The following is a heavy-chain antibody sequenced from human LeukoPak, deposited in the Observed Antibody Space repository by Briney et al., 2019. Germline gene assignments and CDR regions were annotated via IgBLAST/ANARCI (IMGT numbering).Heavy chain of an antibody. CDR1: GFTFSNAW. J-gene: IGHJ4*02. Sequence: PGGSLRLSCAASGFTFSNAWMSWVRQAPGKGLEWVGRIKSKTDGGTTDYAAPVKGRFTISRDDSKNTLYLQMNSLKTEDTAVYYYTTDTYYDYVRGSYRPFEAYFGGQGTLVTVSS. V-gene: IGHV3-15*01. CDR2: IKSKTDGGTT. D-gene: IGHD3-16*02. CDR3: TTDTYYDYVRGSYRPFEAYF.